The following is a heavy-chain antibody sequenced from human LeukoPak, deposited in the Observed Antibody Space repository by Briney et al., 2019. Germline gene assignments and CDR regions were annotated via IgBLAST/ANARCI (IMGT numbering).Heavy chain of an antibody. D-gene: IGHD6-13*01. Sequence: GGSLRLSCAASGFTFSSYWMNWARQAPGKGPEWVSAINGSGGDTYYADSVKGRFTISRDNSKNTLYLQMNSLRAEDTAVYYCAKGSSSSRPYYFDYWGQGTLVTVSS. CDR1: GFTFSSYW. J-gene: IGHJ4*02. V-gene: IGHV3-23*01. CDR3: AKGSSSSRPYYFDY. CDR2: INGSGGDT.